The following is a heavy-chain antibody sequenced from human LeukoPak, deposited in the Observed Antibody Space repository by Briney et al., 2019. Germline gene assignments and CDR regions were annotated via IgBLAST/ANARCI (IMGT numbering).Heavy chain of an antibody. Sequence: SETLSLTCTVSGGSISSYYWSWIRQPPGKGLEWIGYIYYSGSTNYNPSLKSRVTISADTSKNQFSLKLSSVTAADTAVYYCARLCSGGSCYSDAFDIWGQGTMVTVSS. D-gene: IGHD2-15*01. CDR2: IYYSGST. CDR1: GGSISSYY. CDR3: ARLCSGGSCYSDAFDI. J-gene: IGHJ3*02. V-gene: IGHV4-59*01.